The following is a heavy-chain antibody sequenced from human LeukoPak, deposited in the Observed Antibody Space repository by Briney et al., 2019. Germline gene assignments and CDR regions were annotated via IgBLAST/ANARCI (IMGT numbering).Heavy chain of an antibody. J-gene: IGHJ4*02. CDR3: ARGDIVVVPAAPLSVY. D-gene: IGHD2-2*01. CDR1: GYTFTGYY. Sequence: ASVKVSCKASGYTFTGYYMHWVRQAPGQGLEWMGWINPNSGGTNYAQKFQGRVTMTRDTSISTAYMELSRLRSDDTAAYYCARGDIVVVPAAPLSVYWGQGTLVTVSS. V-gene: IGHV1-2*02. CDR2: INPNSGGT.